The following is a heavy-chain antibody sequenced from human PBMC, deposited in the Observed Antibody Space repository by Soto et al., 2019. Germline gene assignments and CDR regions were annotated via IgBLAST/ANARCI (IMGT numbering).Heavy chain of an antibody. Sequence: GSLRLSCAASGFTFSSYAMSWVRQAPGKGLEWVSAISGSGGSTYYADSVKGRFTISRDNSKNTLYLQMNSLRAEDTAVYYCAKGPEAAGDYHYFDYWGQGTLVTVSS. V-gene: IGHV3-23*01. CDR1: GFTFSSYA. D-gene: IGHD7-27*01. CDR2: ISGSGGST. J-gene: IGHJ4*02. CDR3: AKGPEAAGDYHYFDY.